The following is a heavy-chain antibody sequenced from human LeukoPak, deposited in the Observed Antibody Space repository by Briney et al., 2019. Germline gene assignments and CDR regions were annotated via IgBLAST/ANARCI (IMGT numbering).Heavy chain of an antibody. CDR1: GFTFSGHA. Sequence: GRSLRLSCAASGFTFSGHAMHWVRQAPGKGLEWVAVICHDGSNKYYGDSVKGRFTISRDNSKSTLHLQMNSLRVEDTAVYYCASGTLTGTYDAFDIWGQGTMVTVSS. J-gene: IGHJ3*02. CDR2: ICHDGSNK. D-gene: IGHD1-20*01. V-gene: IGHV3-33*01. CDR3: ASGTLTGTYDAFDI.